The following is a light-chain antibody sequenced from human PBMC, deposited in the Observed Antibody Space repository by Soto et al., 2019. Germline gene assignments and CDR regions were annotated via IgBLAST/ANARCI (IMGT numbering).Light chain of an antibody. V-gene: IGKV1-39*01. CDR2: ATS. J-gene: IGKJ1*01. CDR1: QSVDNF. Sequence: DIQMTQSPSSLSASVGDRVTITCRTSQSVDNFLNWYQQKTGKAPKLLIYATSTLQNGVPSRFSGSGSGTDFTLTISSLQPEDLATSFCQHNSLNPPWTFGQGT. CDR3: QHNSLNPPWT.